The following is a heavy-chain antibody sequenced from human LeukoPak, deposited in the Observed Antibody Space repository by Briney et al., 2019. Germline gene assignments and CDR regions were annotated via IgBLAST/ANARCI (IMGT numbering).Heavy chain of an antibody. J-gene: IGHJ4*02. V-gene: IGHV4-39*01. CDR3: VRRGQRLNPGLYYFDH. D-gene: IGHD6-25*01. Sequence: SETLSLTCTVSGGSISSSSYYWGWIRQPPGKGLEWIGSIYYSGSTNYNPSLKSRVTISVDTSENQFSLRLTSVTATDTAVYYCVRRGQRLNPGLYYFDHWGQGTLVTVSS. CDR1: GGSISSSSYY. CDR2: IYYSGST.